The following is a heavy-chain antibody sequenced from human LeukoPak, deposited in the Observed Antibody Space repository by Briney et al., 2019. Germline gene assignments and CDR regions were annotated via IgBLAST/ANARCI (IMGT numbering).Heavy chain of an antibody. CDR1: GDSINGYF. J-gene: IGHJ4*01. Sequence: PSETLSLTCTVSGDSINGYFWSWIRQPPGQGLEWVGYIYYRGGTSYNPSLGGRITVSLDTSRNQFFLRLTSVTPADTAMYYCARHGNTGPVSGLPHDHWGHGTLVSVSS. D-gene: IGHD6-19*01. CDR2: IYYRGGT. CDR3: ARHGNTGPVSGLPHDH. V-gene: IGHV4-59*08.